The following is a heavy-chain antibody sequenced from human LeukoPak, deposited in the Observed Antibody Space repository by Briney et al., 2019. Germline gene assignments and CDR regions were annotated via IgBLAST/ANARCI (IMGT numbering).Heavy chain of an antibody. CDR3: ARVAEYSSSSSAEFWFDP. CDR1: GGSFSGYY. Sequence: SETLSLTCAVYGGSFSGYYWSWIRQPPGKGLEWIGEINHSGSTNYNPSLKSRVTISVDTSKNQFSLKLRSVTAADTAVYYCARVAEYSSSSSAEFWFDPWGQGTLVTVSS. D-gene: IGHD6-6*01. J-gene: IGHJ5*02. CDR2: INHSGST. V-gene: IGHV4-34*01.